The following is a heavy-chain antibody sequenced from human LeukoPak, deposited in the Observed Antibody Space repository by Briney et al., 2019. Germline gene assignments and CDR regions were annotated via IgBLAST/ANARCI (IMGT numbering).Heavy chain of an antibody. Sequence: SETLSLTCAVYGGSFSGYYWSWIRQPPGKGLEWIGEINHSGSTNYNPSLKSRVTISVDSSKNQFSLKLNSVTAADTAVYCCVGFYRTRRFDPWGQGTLVTVSS. CDR2: INHSGST. J-gene: IGHJ5*02. CDR3: VGFYRTRRFDP. CDR1: GGSFSGYY. D-gene: IGHD1-26*01. V-gene: IGHV4-34*01.